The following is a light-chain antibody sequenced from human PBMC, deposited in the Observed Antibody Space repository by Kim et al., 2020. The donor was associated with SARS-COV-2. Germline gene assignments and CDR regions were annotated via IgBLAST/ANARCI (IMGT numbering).Light chain of an antibody. CDR1: QDIRND. Sequence: ASVGDRVNITGRASQDIRNDLGWYQQNAGRAPKRLIYGASSLQSGVPSRFSGSGSGTEFTLTISSLQPEDFATYFCLQHNTYPITFGQGTRLEIK. J-gene: IGKJ5*01. CDR3: LQHNTYPIT. CDR2: GAS. V-gene: IGKV1-17*01.